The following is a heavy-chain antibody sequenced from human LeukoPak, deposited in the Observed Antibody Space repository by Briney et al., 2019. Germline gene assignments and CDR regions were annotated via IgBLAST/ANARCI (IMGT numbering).Heavy chain of an antibody. CDR2: IKQDGSEK. Sequence: SGGPLRLSCAASGFTFSSYGMSWVRQAPGKGLEWVANIKQDGSEKYYVDSVKGRFTISRDNAKNSLYLQMNSLRAEDTAVYYCARSGRKVTFDYWGQGTLVTVSS. D-gene: IGHD2-21*02. CDR1: GFTFSSYG. CDR3: ARSGRKVTFDY. V-gene: IGHV3-7*01. J-gene: IGHJ4*02.